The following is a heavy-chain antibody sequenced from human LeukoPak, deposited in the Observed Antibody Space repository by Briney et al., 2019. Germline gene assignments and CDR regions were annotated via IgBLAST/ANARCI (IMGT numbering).Heavy chain of an antibody. CDR2: SGSGGGT. V-gene: IGHV3-23*01. J-gene: IGHJ4*02. Sequence: GGSLRVSCAASGFIFSNYGMNWVRQAPGKGLEWVSGSGSGGGTYYADSVKGRFTISRDNSKNTLYLQMNSLRAEDTAVYYCAKGHAATYSSSPLSYWGQGTLVTVSS. D-gene: IGHD6-13*01. CDR3: AKGHAATYSSSPLSY. CDR1: GFIFSNYG.